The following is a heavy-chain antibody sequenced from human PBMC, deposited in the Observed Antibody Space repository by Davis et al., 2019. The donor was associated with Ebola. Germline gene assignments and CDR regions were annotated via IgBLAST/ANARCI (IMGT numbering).Heavy chain of an antibody. CDR3: ARSGLSFGVVKYHYGMDA. Sequence: GGSLGLSCAASGFTFSTYSMSWVRQAPGKGLEWVSSISSDSDYIYYADSVKGRFTISRDNSKKTMYLQMNSLRGEDTAVYYCARSGLSFGVVKYHYGMDAWGKGTTVTVSS. CDR2: ISSDSDYI. D-gene: IGHD3-3*01. J-gene: IGHJ6*04. CDR1: GFTFSTYS. V-gene: IGHV3-21*04.